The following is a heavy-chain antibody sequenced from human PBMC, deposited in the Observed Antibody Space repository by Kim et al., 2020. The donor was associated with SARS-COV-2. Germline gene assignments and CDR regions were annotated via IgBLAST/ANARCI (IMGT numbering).Heavy chain of an antibody. D-gene: IGHD6-6*01. J-gene: IGHJ5*02. CDR1: GYSFTSYW. CDR2: IYPGDSDT. CDR3: ARIYPKSIAARGWFDP. Sequence: GESLKISCKGSGYSFTSYWIGWVRQMPGKGLEWMGIIYPGDSDTRYSPSFQGQVTISADKSISTAYLQWSSLKASDTAMYYCARIYPKSIAARGWFDPWGQGTLVTVSS. V-gene: IGHV5-51*01.